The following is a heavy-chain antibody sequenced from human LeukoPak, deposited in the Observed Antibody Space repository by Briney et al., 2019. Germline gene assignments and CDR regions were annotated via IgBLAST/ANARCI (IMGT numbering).Heavy chain of an antibody. Sequence: GASVKVSCKTPGGTLINYAISWVRQAPGQGLEWMGRIIPIFDISNYAQNFQGRVTITADTSTSTAYMELSSLTSEDTAIYFCARDDPFDPWGQGTLVTVSS. CDR3: ARDDPFDP. CDR2: IIPIFDIS. V-gene: IGHV1-69*04. CDR1: GGTLINYA. J-gene: IGHJ5*02.